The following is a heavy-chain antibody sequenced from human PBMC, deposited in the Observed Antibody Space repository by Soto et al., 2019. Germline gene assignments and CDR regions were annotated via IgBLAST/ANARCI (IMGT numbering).Heavy chain of an antibody. CDR1: GYSLTTDY. J-gene: IGHJ6*02. Sequence: ASVKVSCKASGYSLTTDYMHWVRQAPGQGLEWMAIMNPSGSSTSYPQKFQDRLTITRDTSASTAYMELSSLRSEDTAVYYCATSYSGYDYHYYYGMDVWGQGTTVTVSS. V-gene: IGHV1-46*01. D-gene: IGHD5-12*01. CDR3: ATSYSGYDYHYYYGMDV. CDR2: MNPSGSST.